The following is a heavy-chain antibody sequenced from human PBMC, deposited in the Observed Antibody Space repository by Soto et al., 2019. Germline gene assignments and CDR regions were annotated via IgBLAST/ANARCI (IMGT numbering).Heavy chain of an antibody. Sequence: PGGSLRLSCAASGFTFSGSAMHWVRQASGKGLEWVGRIRSKANSYATAYAASVKGRFTISRDDSKNTAYLQMNSLKTEDTAVYYCTINWNYDLGTDWFDPWGQGTLVTGSS. CDR2: IRSKANSYAT. CDR3: TINWNYDLGTDWFDP. J-gene: IGHJ5*02. CDR1: GFTFSGSA. D-gene: IGHD1-7*01. V-gene: IGHV3-73*01.